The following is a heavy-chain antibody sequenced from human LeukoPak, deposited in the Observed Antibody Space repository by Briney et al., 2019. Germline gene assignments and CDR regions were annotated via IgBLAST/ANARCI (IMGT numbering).Heavy chain of an antibody. CDR3: ARACSSTSCHPHPRYYYYYGVDV. J-gene: IGHJ6*02. CDR1: GFTFSSYE. Sequence: GGSLRLSCAASGFTFSSYEMNWVRQAPGKGLEWVSYISSSGSAIYYADSVKGRFIISRDNARNSLYVQMNSLRADDTAVYYCARACSSTSCHPHPRYYYYYGVDVWGQGTTVTVSS. D-gene: IGHD2-2*01. V-gene: IGHV3-48*03. CDR2: ISSSGSAI.